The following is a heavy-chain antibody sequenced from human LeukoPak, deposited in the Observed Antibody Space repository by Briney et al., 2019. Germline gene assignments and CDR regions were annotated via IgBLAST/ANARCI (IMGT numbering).Heavy chain of an antibody. J-gene: IGHJ1*01. CDR2: IYYSGST. CDR1: GGSISSSSYY. Sequence: TSETLSLTCTVSGGSISSSSYYWGWIRQPPGKGLEWIGSIYYSGSTYYNPSLKSRVTMSVDTSKNQFSLKLSSVTAADTAVYYCARQEAPSSSWYSLTTNAEYFQHWGQGTLVTVSS. CDR3: ARQEAPSSSWYSLTTNAEYFQH. V-gene: IGHV4-39*07. D-gene: IGHD6-13*01.